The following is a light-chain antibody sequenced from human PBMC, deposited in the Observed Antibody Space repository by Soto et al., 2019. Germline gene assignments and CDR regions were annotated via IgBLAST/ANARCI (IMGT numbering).Light chain of an antibody. Sequence: QSALTQPPSASGSPGQSVTISCTGTSSDVGGYNYVSWYQQHPGKAPKLMIYEVSKRPSGVPDRFSGSKSGNTASLTVSGLQAEDEADYYCSSYAGSNNRLFGGGTKLTVL. CDR2: EVS. J-gene: IGLJ2*01. CDR3: SSYAGSNNRL. V-gene: IGLV2-8*01. CDR1: SSDVGGYNY.